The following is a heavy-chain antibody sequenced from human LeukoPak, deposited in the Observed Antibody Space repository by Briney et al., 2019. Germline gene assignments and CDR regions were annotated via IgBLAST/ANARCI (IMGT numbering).Heavy chain of an antibody. CDR2: IKQDGSEK. J-gene: IGHJ4*02. Sequence: LTGGSLRLSCAASGFTFSSYWMSWVRQAPGKGLEWVANIKQDGSEKYYVDSVKGRFTISRDNAKNSLYLQMNSLRDEDTAVYYCARDRMPSQWLGLDYGGQGTLVIVSP. D-gene: IGHD6-19*01. V-gene: IGHV3-7*01. CDR3: ARDRMPSQWLGLDY. CDR1: GFTFSSYW.